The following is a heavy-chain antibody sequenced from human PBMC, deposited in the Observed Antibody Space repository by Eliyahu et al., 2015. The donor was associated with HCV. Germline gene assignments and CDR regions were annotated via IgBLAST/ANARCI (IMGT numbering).Heavy chain of an antibody. Sequence: EVQLVESGGGLVKPGGSLRLSCAASGFTFSKAWXSWVRXAPGKGLEWIGRIKSKXDGGTTDYAAPVKGRFTISRDDSKSTLYLQMNSLKTEDTAVYYLTGAPGGFDYYLDVWGQGTTVTVSS. CDR2: IKSKXDGGTT. J-gene: IGHJ6*03. CDR3: TGAPGGFDYYLDV. V-gene: IGHV3-15*01. CDR1: GFTFSKAW. D-gene: IGHD3-10*01.